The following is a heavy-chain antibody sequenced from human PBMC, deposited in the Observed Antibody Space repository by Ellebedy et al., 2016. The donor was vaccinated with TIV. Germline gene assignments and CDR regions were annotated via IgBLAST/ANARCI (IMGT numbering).Heavy chain of an antibody. D-gene: IGHD2-2*01. J-gene: IGHJ4*02. Sequence: VESLKISCKGSGYSFTNSWIGWVRQMPGKGLEWMGIIYPGNSDTTYSPSFQGQVTISADKSSSTAYLQWSSLRASDTALYYCVRLDTSYFEYWGQGTLVTVSS. CDR3: VRLDTSYFEY. V-gene: IGHV5-51*01. CDR1: GYSFTNSW. CDR2: IYPGNSDT.